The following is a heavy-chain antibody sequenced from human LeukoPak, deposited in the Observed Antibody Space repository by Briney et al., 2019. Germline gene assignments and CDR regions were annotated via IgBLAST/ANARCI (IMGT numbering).Heavy chain of an antibody. J-gene: IGHJ3*02. CDR1: GFTFSSYA. CDR3: AKAISDDDILTGYYLSAFDI. V-gene: IGHV3-64*01. D-gene: IGHD3-9*01. Sequence: GGSLRLSFAASGFTFSSYAMHWVRQAPGKGLEYVSAISSNGGSTYYANSVKGRFTISRDNSKNTLYLQMNSLRAEDTAVYYCAKAISDDDILTGYYLSAFDIWGQGTMVTVSS. CDR2: ISSNGGST.